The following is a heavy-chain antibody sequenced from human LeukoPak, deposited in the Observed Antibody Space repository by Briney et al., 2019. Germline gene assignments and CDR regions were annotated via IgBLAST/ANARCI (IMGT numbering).Heavy chain of an antibody. CDR2: IYYSGTT. D-gene: IGHD3-16*01. CDR3: AKGRASHEY. Sequence: SEALSLTCTVSGASISSYYWSWIRQPPGKGLEWIGSIYYSGTTNYNPSLKSRVTISIDTSKDQFSLELTSVTAADTAVFYCAKGRASHEYWGQGILVTVSS. V-gene: IGHV4-59*01. CDR1: GASISSYY. J-gene: IGHJ4*02.